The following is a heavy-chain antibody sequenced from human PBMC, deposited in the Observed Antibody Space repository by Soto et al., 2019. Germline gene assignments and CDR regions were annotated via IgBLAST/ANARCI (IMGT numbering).Heavy chain of an antibody. CDR3: ARNSLRRDIVLMVYAPTAPFDY. J-gene: IGHJ4*02. CDR1: GGTFSSYA. D-gene: IGHD2-8*01. CDR2: IIPIFGTA. V-gene: IGHV1-69*13. Sequence: SVKVSCKASGGTFSSYAISWVRQAPGQGLEWMGGIIPIFGTANYAQKFQGRVTITADESTSTAYMELSSLRSEDTAVYYCARNSLRRDIVLMVYAPTAPFDYWGQGTLVTVSS.